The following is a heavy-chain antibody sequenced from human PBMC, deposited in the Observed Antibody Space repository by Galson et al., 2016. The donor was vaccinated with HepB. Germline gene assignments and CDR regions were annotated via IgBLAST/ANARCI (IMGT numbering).Heavy chain of an antibody. CDR1: GFTFSSYY. CDR2: ICYGGNT. Sequence: SLRLSCAASGFTFSSYYMSWVRQAPGQGLEWVSVICYGGNTYYADSVEGRLPISRDDSMNTLYPQMNSLAADDTAVYFCARTSYRECTGTRCVNFRYYYYYMDVWGKGTTVTVSS. J-gene: IGHJ6*03. V-gene: IGHV3-53*01. D-gene: IGHD2-2*01. CDR3: ARTSYRECTGTRCVNFRYYYYYMDV.